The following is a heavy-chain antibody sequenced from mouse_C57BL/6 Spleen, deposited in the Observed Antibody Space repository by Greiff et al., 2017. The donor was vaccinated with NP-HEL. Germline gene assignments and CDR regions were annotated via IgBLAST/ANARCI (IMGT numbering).Heavy chain of an antibody. V-gene: IGHV5-9-1*02. CDR2: ISSGGDYI. CDR3: TRELTGTWYFDV. Sequence: EVMLVESGEGLVKPGGSLKLSCAASGFTFSSYAMSWVRQTPEKRLEWVAYISSGGDYIYYADTVKGRFTISRDNARNTLYLQMSSLKSEDTAMYYCTRELTGTWYFDVWGTGTTVTVSS. J-gene: IGHJ1*03. D-gene: IGHD4-1*01. CDR1: GFTFSSYA.